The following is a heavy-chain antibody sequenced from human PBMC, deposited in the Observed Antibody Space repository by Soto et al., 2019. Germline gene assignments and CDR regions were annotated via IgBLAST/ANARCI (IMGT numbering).Heavy chain of an antibody. CDR3: AKDLRTTISYYGMDV. J-gene: IGHJ6*02. CDR1: GFTFGSHG. V-gene: IGHV3-30*18. Sequence: QVQLVESGGGLVQPGGSLRLTCVASGFTFGSHGMHWVRQAPGKGLEWVAVISYDETNEHYVDSVKGRFTISRDNSKSILYIQMNRLRPEDTAVYKCAKDLRTTISYYGMDVWGQVTTVTVSS. CDR2: ISYDETNE.